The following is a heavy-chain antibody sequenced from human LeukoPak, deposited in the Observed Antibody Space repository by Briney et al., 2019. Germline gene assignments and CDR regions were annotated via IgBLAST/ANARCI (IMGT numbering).Heavy chain of an antibody. CDR1: GFTFSSYS. CDR2: ISSSSRPI. CDR3: ASGSYSRPFDY. Sequence: GGSLRLSCAASGFTFSSYSMNWARQAPGKGLEWVSYISSSSRPIYYADSVKGRFTISRDNAKNSLYLQMNSLRAEDTAVYYCASGSYSRPFDYWGQGTLVTVSS. J-gene: IGHJ4*02. V-gene: IGHV3-48*01. D-gene: IGHD1-26*01.